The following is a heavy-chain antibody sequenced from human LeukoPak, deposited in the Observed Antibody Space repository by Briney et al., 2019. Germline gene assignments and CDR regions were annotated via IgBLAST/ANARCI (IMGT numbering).Heavy chain of an antibody. V-gene: IGHV4-59*01. CDR1: GGSISSYY. CDR3: ARGRDSDFDY. CDR2: IYYSGST. J-gene: IGHJ4*02. Sequence: RPSETLSLTCTVSGGSISSYYWSWIRQPPGKGLEWIGYIYYSGSTNYNPSLKSRVTISVDTSKNQFSLKLSSVTAADTAVYYCARGRDSDFDYWGQGTLVTVSS.